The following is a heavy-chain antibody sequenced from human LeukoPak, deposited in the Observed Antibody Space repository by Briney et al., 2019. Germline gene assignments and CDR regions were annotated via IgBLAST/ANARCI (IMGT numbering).Heavy chain of an antibody. CDR2: IKQDGSEK. D-gene: IGHD3-22*01. V-gene: IGHV3-7*01. J-gene: IGHJ6*03. Sequence: GGSLRLSCAASGFTFSRYWMSWVRQAPGKGLEWVANIKQDGSEKYYVDSVKGRFTISRDNAKNSLYLQMNSLRAEDTAVYYCARVEGGYYYDSSGYYQPGYYYYYMDVWGKGTTVTVSS. CDR1: GFTFSRYW. CDR3: ARVEGGYYYDSSGYYQPGYYYYYMDV.